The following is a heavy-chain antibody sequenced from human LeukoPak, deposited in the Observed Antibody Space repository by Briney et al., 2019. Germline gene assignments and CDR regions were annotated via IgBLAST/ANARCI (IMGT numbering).Heavy chain of an antibody. D-gene: IGHD6-13*01. V-gene: IGHV1-46*01. CDR1: GYTFTSYF. CDR2: INPNTGST. CDR3: ARAAAAAGNDH. Sequence: ASVKVSFKASGYTFTSYFIHWVRQAPGQGLEYMGIINPNTGSTTYAQKFQGRVTMTRDTSTSTVHMELSSLRSEDTAVYYCARAAAAAGNDHWGQGTLVTVSS. J-gene: IGHJ4*02.